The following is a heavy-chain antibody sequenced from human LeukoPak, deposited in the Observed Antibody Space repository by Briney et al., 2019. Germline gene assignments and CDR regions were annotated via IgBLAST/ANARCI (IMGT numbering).Heavy chain of an antibody. D-gene: IGHD6-13*01. V-gene: IGHV4-34*01. CDR1: GGSFSGYY. J-gene: IGHJ4*02. CDR2: INHSGST. Sequence: SETLSLTCAVYGGSFSGYYWSWIRQPPGKGLEWIGEINHSGSTNYNPSLKSRVTISVDTSKNHFSLKLSSVTAADTAVYYCARRGYIGSSWYFDYWGQGTLVTVSS. CDR3: ARRGYIGSSWYFDY.